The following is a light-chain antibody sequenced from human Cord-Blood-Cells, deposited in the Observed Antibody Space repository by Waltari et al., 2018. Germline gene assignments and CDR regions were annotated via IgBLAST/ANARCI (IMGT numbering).Light chain of an antibody. J-gene: IGLJ2*01. CDR2: DNN. Sequence: QSVLTQPPSVSAAPGQKVTISCHGSSSNIGNNYVPWYQQLPGTAPKLLIYDNNKRPSGIPDRFSGSKSGTSATLGITGLQTGDEADYYCGTWDSSLSAVVFGGGTKLTVL. CDR3: GTWDSSLSAVV. CDR1: SSNIGNNY. V-gene: IGLV1-51*01.